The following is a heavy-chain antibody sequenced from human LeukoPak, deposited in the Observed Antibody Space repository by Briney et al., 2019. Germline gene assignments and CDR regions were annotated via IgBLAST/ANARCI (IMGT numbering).Heavy chain of an antibody. CDR3: ARDSLVVVVPAAISNPYNWFDP. J-gene: IGHJ5*02. CDR2: ISAYNGNT. CDR1: GYTFTSYG. V-gene: IGHV1-18*01. D-gene: IGHD2-2*01. Sequence: ASVKVSCKASGYTFTSYGISWVRQAPGQGLGWMGWISAYNGNTNYAQKLQGRVTMTTDTSTSTAYMELRSLRSDDPAVYYCARDSLVVVVPAAISNPYNWFDPWGQGTLVTVSS.